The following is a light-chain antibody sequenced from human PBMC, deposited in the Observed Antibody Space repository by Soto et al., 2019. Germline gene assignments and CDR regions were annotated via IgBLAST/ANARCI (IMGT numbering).Light chain of an antibody. Sequence: ETVLTQSPATLSLSPGERATLSCRASQSVSEYLAWYQQKPGQAPRLLIYDASKRATGIPARFRGSGSGTVLTLTISILESEDFAVYYCQQRINWPTTFGQGTRLEIK. CDR3: QQRINWPTT. CDR2: DAS. V-gene: IGKV3-11*01. J-gene: IGKJ5*01. CDR1: QSVSEY.